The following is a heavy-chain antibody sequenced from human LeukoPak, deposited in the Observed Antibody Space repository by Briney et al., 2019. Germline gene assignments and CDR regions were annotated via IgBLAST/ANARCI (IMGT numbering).Heavy chain of an antibody. D-gene: IGHD3-9*01. CDR1: GGSFSGYY. CDR3: ARGPGDKYFDWLLYGGGFDY. V-gene: IGHV4-34*01. Sequence: SETLSLTCAVYGGSFSGYYWSWIRQPPGKGLEWIGEINHSGSTNYNPSPKSRVTISVDTSKNQFSLKLSSVTAADTAVYYCARGPGDKYFDWLLYGGGFDYWGQGTLVTVSS. CDR2: INHSGST. J-gene: IGHJ4*02.